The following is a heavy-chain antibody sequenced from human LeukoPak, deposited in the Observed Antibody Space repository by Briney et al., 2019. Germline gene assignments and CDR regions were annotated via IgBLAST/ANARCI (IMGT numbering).Heavy chain of an antibody. D-gene: IGHD6-13*01. CDR3: ARIGRQLGPYYFDY. Sequence: GGSLRLSCAASGFTFSSYAMHWVRQAPGKGLEWVAVISYDGSNKYYADSVKGRFTISRDNSKNTLYLQMNSLRAEDTAVYYCARIGRQLGPYYFDYWGQGTLVTVSS. J-gene: IGHJ4*02. CDR1: GFTFSSYA. V-gene: IGHV3-30-3*01. CDR2: ISYDGSNK.